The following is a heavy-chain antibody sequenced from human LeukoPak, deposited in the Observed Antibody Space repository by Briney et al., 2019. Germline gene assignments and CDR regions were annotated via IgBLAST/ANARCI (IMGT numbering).Heavy chain of an antibody. Sequence: GRSLRLSXAASGFTFADYGMHWVRQAPGKGLEWVSSISWNSGNISYADSVKGRFTISRDNARNSLYLQMNSLRAEDMALYYCAKGGCSSITCYTNCWGQGTLVTVSS. CDR2: ISWNSGNI. V-gene: IGHV3-9*03. CDR3: AKGGCSSITCYTNC. CDR1: GFTFADYG. J-gene: IGHJ4*02. D-gene: IGHD2-2*02.